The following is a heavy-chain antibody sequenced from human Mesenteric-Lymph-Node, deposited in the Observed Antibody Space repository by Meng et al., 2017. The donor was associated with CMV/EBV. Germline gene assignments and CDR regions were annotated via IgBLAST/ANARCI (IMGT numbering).Heavy chain of an antibody. CDR3: ARRGNPSSSRWTSFDY. CDR1: GYLFTSYW. D-gene: IGHD6-19*01. CDR2: IYPGDSDT. J-gene: IGHJ4*02. Sequence: KVSCKGSGYLFTSYWIGWVRQMPGKGLEWVGIIYPGDSDTRYSPSFQGQVSISADKSIDTAYLQWSSLKTSDTAMYYCARRGNPSSSRWTSFDYWGQGTLVTVSS. V-gene: IGHV5-51*01.